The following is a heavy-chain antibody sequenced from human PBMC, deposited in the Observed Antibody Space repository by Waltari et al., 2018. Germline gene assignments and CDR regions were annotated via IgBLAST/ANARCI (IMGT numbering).Heavy chain of an antibody. CDR1: GGSISSSSYY. CDR3: ATPSIAAAGDFDY. J-gene: IGHJ4*02. D-gene: IGHD6-13*01. Sequence: QLQLQESGPGLVKPSETLSLTCTVSGGSISSSSYYWGWIRQPPGKGVEWIGSVYYSGSTYYNPSLKSRVTISVDTSKNQFSLKLSSVTAADTAVYYCATPSIAAAGDFDYWGQGTLVTVSS. V-gene: IGHV4-39*01. CDR2: VYYSGST.